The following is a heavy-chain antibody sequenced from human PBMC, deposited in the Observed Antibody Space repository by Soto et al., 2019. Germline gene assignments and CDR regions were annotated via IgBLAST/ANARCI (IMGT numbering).Heavy chain of an antibody. CDR1: GFTFSSYA. CDR3: VKGEFYYDSSAYYPFDA. D-gene: IGHD3-22*01. V-gene: IGHV3-64D*06. CDR2: ISINGGST. Sequence: GGSLRLSCSASGFTFSSYAMHWVRQAPGKGLEYVSSISINGGSTHYADSVKGRFTISRDNSRNTQYLQMSSLRADDTAVYYCVKGEFYYDSSAYYPFDAWGQGTLVTVSS. J-gene: IGHJ4*02.